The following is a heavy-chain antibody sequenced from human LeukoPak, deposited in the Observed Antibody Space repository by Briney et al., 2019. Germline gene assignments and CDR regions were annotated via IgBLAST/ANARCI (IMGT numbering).Heavy chain of an antibody. Sequence: SVKVSCKASGGTFSSYAISWVRQAPGQGLEWMGGSIPIFGTENYAQKFQGRVTITTDESTSTAYMELSSLRSEDTAVYFCAREARSELFYNFDYWDQGALVTVSS. J-gene: IGHJ4*02. V-gene: IGHV1-69*05. CDR1: GGTFSSYA. CDR3: AREARSELFYNFDY. D-gene: IGHD1-14*01. CDR2: SIPIFGTE.